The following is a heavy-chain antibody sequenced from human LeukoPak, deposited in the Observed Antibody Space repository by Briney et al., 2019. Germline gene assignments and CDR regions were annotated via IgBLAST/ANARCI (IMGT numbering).Heavy chain of an antibody. Sequence: SEALSLTCAVYGGSFSGYYWSWIRQPPGKGLEWIGEINHSGSTNYNPSLKSRVTISVGTSKNQFSLRLSSVTAADTAVYYCARVLEGSSGQHWYFDLWGRGTLVTVSS. CDR2: INHSGST. J-gene: IGHJ2*01. CDR3: ARVLEGSSGQHWYFDL. CDR1: GGSFSGYY. V-gene: IGHV4-34*01. D-gene: IGHD6-19*01.